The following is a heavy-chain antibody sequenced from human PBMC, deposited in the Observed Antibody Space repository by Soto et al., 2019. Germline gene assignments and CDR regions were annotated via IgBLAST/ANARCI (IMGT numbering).Heavy chain of an antibody. CDR3: ARAPVGKAARPDY. CDR1: GYTFTGYY. V-gene: IGHV1-2*02. D-gene: IGHD6-6*01. CDR2: INPNSGGT. J-gene: IGHJ4*02. Sequence: GASVKASCKASGYTFTGYYMHWVRQAPGQGLEWMGWINPNSGGTNYAQKFQGRVTMTRDTSISTAYMELSRLRSDDTAVYYCARAPVGKAARPDYWGQGTLVTVSS.